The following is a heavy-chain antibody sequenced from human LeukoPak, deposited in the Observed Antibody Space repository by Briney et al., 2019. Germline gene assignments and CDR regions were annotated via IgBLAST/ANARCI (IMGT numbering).Heavy chain of an antibody. Sequence: PGRSLRLSCAASGFTFSSHAMHWVRQAPGKGLEWVAVVSYDGSNKDYADSMKGRFTISRDNSKNTLYLQMNSLRAEDTAVYYCATDSGYSSGWFGAGDAFDIWGQGTMVTVSS. CDR2: VSYDGSNK. D-gene: IGHD6-19*01. CDR3: ATDSGYSSGWFGAGDAFDI. V-gene: IGHV3-30-3*01. CDR1: GFTFSSHA. J-gene: IGHJ3*02.